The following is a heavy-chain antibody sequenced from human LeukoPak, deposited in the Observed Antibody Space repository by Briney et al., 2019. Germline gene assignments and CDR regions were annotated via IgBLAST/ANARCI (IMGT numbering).Heavy chain of an antibody. J-gene: IGHJ3*02. V-gene: IGHV4-39*01. CDR1: GGSISSSSYY. CDR2: IYYSGST. D-gene: IGHD6-19*01. Sequence: SETLSLTCTVSGGSISSSSYYWGWIRQPPGKGLEWIGSIYYSGSTYYNPSLKSRVTISVDTSKNQFSLQLNSVTPEDTAVYYCATTGYSSNNGAFDIWGQGTMVTVSS. CDR3: ATTGYSSNNGAFDI.